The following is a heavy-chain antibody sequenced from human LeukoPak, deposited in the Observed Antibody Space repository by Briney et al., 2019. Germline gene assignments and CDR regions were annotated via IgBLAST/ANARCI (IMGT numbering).Heavy chain of an antibody. CDR1: GFTFSTSA. Sequence: GGSLRLSCAASGFTFSTSAMNWVRQAPGKGLQGVSSMNDDTTYYADSVKGRFTIFRDNSKNTLYLQMNSLRAEDTALYYCAKDLPGSGWASHYWGQGTLVTVSS. CDR2: MNDDTT. D-gene: IGHD6-19*01. CDR3: AKDLPGSGWASHY. V-gene: IGHV3-23*01. J-gene: IGHJ4*02.